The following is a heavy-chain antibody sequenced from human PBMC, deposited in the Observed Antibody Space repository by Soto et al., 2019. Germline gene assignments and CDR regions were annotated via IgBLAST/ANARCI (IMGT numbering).Heavy chain of an antibody. Sequence: ASVKVSCKASGYTFTSYDINWVRQATGQGLEWMGWMNPNSGNTGYAQKFQGRVTMTRNTSISTAYMELSSLRSEDTAVYYCARGYYVFGSGYYGSDAFENWGKGTMVTVS. CDR3: ARGYYVFGSGYYGSDAFEN. V-gene: IGHV1-8*01. J-gene: IGHJ3*02. D-gene: IGHD3-3*01. CDR1: GYTFTSYD. CDR2: MNPNSGNT.